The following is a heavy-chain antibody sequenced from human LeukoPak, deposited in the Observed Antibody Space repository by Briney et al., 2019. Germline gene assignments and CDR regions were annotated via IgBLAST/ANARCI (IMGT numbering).Heavy chain of an antibody. Sequence: GASVKVSCKASGYTFTSYYMHWVRQAPGQGLEWMGIINPSGGSTSYAQKFQGRVTMTRDTSISTVYMELSRLRFDDTAVYFCARRSSGWYYFDYWGQGTLVPVSS. CDR3: ARRSSGWYYFDY. D-gene: IGHD6-19*01. CDR1: GYTFTSYY. V-gene: IGHV1-46*01. CDR2: INPSGGST. J-gene: IGHJ4*02.